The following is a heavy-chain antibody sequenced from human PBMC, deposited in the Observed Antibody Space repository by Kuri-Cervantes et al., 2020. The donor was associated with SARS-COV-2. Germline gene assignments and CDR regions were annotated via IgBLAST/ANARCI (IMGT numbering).Heavy chain of an antibody. J-gene: IGHJ4*02. D-gene: IGHD2-8*01. CDR3: ARDDCTNGVCWIDY. Sequence: SVKVSCKASGGTFSSYAISWMRQAPGQGLEWMGRIIPILGIANYAQKFQGRVTITADKSTSTAYMELSSLRSEDTAVYYCARDDCTNGVCWIDYWGQGTLVTVSS. CDR1: GGTFSSYA. V-gene: IGHV1-69*04. CDR2: IIPILGIA.